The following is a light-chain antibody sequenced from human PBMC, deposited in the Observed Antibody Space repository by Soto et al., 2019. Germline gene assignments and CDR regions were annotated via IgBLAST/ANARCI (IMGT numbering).Light chain of an antibody. CDR1: QSISSW. Sequence: DIQMTQSPSTLSASVGDRVTITCRASQSISSWLAWYQQKPGKAPKLLIYDASSLESGVTSRFSGSGSGTEFTLTISSLQPDDFAVYYCQQYGNSPQTFGQGTKVDI. V-gene: IGKV1-5*01. J-gene: IGKJ1*01. CDR3: QQYGNSPQT. CDR2: DAS.